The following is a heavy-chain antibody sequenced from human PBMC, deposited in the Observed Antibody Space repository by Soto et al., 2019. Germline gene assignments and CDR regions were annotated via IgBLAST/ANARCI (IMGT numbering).Heavy chain of an antibody. V-gene: IGHV5-51*01. D-gene: IGHD3-16*02. Sequence: RESLNLACTGSGDNFPSYWIGWLRPVPGRGLEGMGIISPGDSDTRYSPSFQGQVTISADKSISTAYLQWSSLKASDTAMYYCARQGYDYVWGSYRYLLSSDYYYGMDVWGQGTTVTVSS. CDR2: ISPGDSDT. CDR3: ARQGYDYVWGSYRYLLSSDYYYGMDV. CDR1: GDNFPSYW. J-gene: IGHJ6*02.